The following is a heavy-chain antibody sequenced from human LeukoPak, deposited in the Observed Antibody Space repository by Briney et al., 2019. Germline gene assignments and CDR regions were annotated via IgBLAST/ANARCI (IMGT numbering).Heavy chain of an antibody. J-gene: IGHJ6*03. CDR2: MNPNSGNT. V-gene: IGHV1-8*01. CDR3: ARGAGAARRRGYYYYYMDV. CDR1: GYTFTSYD. Sequence: ASVKVSCKASGYTFTSYDINWVRQATGQGLEWMGWMNPNSGNTGYAQKFQGRVTMTRNTSISTAYMELSSLRSEDTAVYYCARGAGAARRRGYYYYYMDVWGKGTTVTVSS. D-gene: IGHD6-6*01.